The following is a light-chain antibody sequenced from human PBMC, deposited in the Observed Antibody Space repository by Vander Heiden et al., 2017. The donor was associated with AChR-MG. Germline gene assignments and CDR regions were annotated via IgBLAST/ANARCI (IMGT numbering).Light chain of an antibody. CDR3: QQYNNYWT. J-gene: IGKJ1*01. V-gene: IGKV1-5*03. Sequence: DIQMTQSPSTLSASVGDRVTITCRASQSISNWLAWYQQKPGKAPKLLISKASSLQRGVPSRFSGSGSGTEFTLTISSLQPDDFATYYCQQYNNYWTFGQGTKVEIK. CDR2: KAS. CDR1: QSISNW.